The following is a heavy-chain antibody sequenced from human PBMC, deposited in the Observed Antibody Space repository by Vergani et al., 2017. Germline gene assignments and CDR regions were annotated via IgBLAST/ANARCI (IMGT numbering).Heavy chain of an antibody. CDR2: ISGSGGST. D-gene: IGHD3-16*02. CDR1: GFTFSSYA. J-gene: IGHJ4*02. CDR3: AKYGADYVWGSYRYNYYFDY. V-gene: IGHV3-23*04. Sequence: EVQLVESGGGLVKPGGSLRLSCAASGFTFSSYAMSWVRQAPGKGLEWVSAISGSGGSTYYADSVKGRFTISRDNSKNTLYLQMNSLRAEDTAVYYCAKYGADYVWGSYRYNYYFDYWGQGTLVTVSS.